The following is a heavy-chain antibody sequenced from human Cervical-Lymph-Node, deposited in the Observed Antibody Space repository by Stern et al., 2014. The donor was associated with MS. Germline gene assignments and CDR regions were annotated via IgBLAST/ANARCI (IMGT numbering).Heavy chain of an antibody. CDR1: GFSFRTYW. Sequence: EVQLVESGGGLVQPGGSLRLSCVASGFSFRTYWMTWVRQVPGKGLEWVANIKQDGRERFYVGSVKGRFTISRDNDKNTVYLQMNSLRVEDTAVYFCARDPTIQYYLGMDVWGQGTTVTVSS. J-gene: IGHJ6*02. D-gene: IGHD2/OR15-2a*01. CDR3: ARDPTIQYYLGMDV. V-gene: IGHV3-7*01. CDR2: IKQDGRER.